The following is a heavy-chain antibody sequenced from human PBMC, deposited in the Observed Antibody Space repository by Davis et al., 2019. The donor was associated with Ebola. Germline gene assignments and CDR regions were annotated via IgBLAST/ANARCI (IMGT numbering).Heavy chain of an antibody. Sequence: GESLKISCEASGFTFSDYYMSWIRQAPGKGLEWISYISPTGLTISYADSVKGRFTISRDNAKNSVYLQMDSLRAEDTAVYYCARDESTLLVATEPLDFWGQGTLVTVS. CDR3: ARDESTLLVATEPLDF. J-gene: IGHJ4*02. CDR1: GFTFSDYY. D-gene: IGHD5-12*01. CDR2: ISPTGLTI. V-gene: IGHV3-11*01.